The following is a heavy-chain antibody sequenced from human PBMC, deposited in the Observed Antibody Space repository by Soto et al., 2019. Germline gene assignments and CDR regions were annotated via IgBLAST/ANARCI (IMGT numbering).Heavy chain of an antibody. J-gene: IGHJ6*02. CDR1: GFSLSTGGVG. CDR3: AHSRCGGDCLQCYSSHYYDGMDV. V-gene: IGHV2-5*02. Sequence: QITLKESGPTLVKPTQTLTLTCTFSGFSLSTGGVGVGWIRQPPGKALEWLALIYWDDDKRYSPSLKSRLTITKDTSKSQVVLTMTNMDPVDTATYCCAHSRCGGDCLQCYSSHYYDGMDVWGQGTTVTVSS. D-gene: IGHD2-21*02. CDR2: IYWDDDK.